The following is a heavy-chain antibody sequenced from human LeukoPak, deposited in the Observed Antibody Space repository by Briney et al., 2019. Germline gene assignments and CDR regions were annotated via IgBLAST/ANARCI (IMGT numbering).Heavy chain of an antibody. CDR3: ASVDPLGYCSSTSCPVGYYYYMDV. CDR2: ISPSGGST. V-gene: IGHV1-46*01. Sequence: ASVKVSCKAFGYTFTSNYMHWVRQAPGQGPEWMGVISPSGGSTTYAQKFQGRVTLTRDMSTSTDYLELSSLRSEDTAVYYCASVDPLGYCSSTSCPVGYYYYMDVWGKGTTVTVSS. D-gene: IGHD2-2*01. CDR1: GYTFTSNY. J-gene: IGHJ6*03.